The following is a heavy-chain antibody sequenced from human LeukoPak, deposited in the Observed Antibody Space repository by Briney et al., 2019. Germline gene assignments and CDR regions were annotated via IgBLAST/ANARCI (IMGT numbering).Heavy chain of an antibody. V-gene: IGHV3-11*04. CDR1: GFTFSDYY. D-gene: IGHD3-10*01. Sequence: GGSLRLSCAASGFTFSDYYMSWIRQAPGKGLEWVSYISSSGSTIYYADSVKGRFTISRDNSKNTLYLQMNSLRAEDTAVYYCAKNYYGSGSYYPPFDYWGQGTLVTVSS. CDR2: ISSSGSTI. J-gene: IGHJ4*02. CDR3: AKNYYGSGSYYPPFDY.